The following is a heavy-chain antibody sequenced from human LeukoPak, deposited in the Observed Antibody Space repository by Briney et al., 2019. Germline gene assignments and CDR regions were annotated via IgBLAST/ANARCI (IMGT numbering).Heavy chain of an antibody. V-gene: IGHV3-74*01. CDR3: ARANYDILTGYQYYFDY. CDR1: GFTFSSYW. D-gene: IGHD3-9*01. Sequence: GGSLRLSRAASGFTFSSYWMHWVRQAPGKGLVWVSRINSDGSSTSYADSVKGRFTISRDNAKNTLYLQMNSLRAEDTAVYYCARANYDILTGYQYYFDYWGQGTLVTVSS. J-gene: IGHJ4*02. CDR2: INSDGSST.